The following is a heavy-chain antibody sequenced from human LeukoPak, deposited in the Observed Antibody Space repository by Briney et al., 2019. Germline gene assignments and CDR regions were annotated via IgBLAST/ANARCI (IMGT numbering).Heavy chain of an antibody. V-gene: IGHV4-59*01. J-gene: IGHJ4*02. D-gene: IGHD2-2*01. CDR2: IYYSGST. CDR3: ARDSRLNHFDY. Sequence: SETLSLTCTVSGGSINSYYWSWIRQPPGKGLEWIGYIYYSGSTNYNPSLKSRVTISVDTSKNQFSLKLSSVTAADTAVYYCARDSRLNHFDYWGQGTLVTVSS. CDR1: GGSINSYY.